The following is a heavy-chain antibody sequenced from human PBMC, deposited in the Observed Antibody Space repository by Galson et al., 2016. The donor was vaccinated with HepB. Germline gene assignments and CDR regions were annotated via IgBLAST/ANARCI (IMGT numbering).Heavy chain of an antibody. CDR2: VSADGFAT. Sequence: SLRLSCAASGFTFNHYALHWVRQAPGKGLEYVSTVSADGFATYYADSVKGRSTISRDNSKNTQYLQMSSLRPEDTALYYCVKDRGCPNCRYDYWGQGALVTVSS. V-gene: IGHV3-64D*06. D-gene: IGHD1-1*01. CDR1: GFTFNHYA. CDR3: VKDRGCPNCRYDY. J-gene: IGHJ4*02.